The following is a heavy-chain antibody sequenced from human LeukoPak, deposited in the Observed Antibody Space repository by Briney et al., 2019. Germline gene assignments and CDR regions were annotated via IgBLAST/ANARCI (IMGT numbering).Heavy chain of an antibody. D-gene: IGHD2-2*02. CDR2: MNPNSGNT. V-gene: IGHV1-8*01. CDR3: ARVMGYCSSTSCHMGSWFDP. CDR1: GYTFTSYD. J-gene: IGHJ5*02. Sequence: ASVKVSCKASGYTFTSYDINWVRQATGQGLEWMGWMNPNSGNTGYAQKFQGRVTMTRNTSISTAYMELSSLRSDDTAVYYCARVMGYCSSTSCHMGSWFDPWGQGTLVTVSS.